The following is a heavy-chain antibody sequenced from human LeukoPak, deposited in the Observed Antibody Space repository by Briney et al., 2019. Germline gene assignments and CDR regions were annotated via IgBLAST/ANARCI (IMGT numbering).Heavy chain of an antibody. J-gene: IGHJ5*02. Sequence: SETLSLTCTVSGGSISSYYWSWIRQPPGKGLEWIGYIYYSGSTNYNPSLKSRVTISVDTSKNQFSLKLSSVTAADTAVYYCARGSTTWFDPWGQGTLVTVSS. D-gene: IGHD1-1*01. CDR2: IYYSGST. CDR3: ARGSTTWFDP. V-gene: IGHV4-59*01. CDR1: GGSISSYY.